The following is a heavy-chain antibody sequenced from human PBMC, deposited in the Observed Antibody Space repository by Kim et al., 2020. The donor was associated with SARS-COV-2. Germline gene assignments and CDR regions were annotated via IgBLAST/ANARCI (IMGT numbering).Heavy chain of an antibody. CDR1: GFTFSSYE. V-gene: IGHV3-48*03. D-gene: IGHD2-15*01. CDR2: ISRSGNGK. Sequence: GGSLRLSCAASGFTFSSYEMSWVRQAPGKGLEWVSYISRSGNGKYYADSVKGRFTISRDNAKNSLYLQMNGLRAEDTAVYYCAREVIVSPDAFDIWGQGTMVTVSS. J-gene: IGHJ3*02. CDR3: AREVIVSPDAFDI.